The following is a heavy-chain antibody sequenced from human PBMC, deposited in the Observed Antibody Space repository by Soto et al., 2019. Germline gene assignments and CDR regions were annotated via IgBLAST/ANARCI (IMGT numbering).Heavy chain of an antibody. D-gene: IGHD6-6*01. CDR1: GGSISSYY. CDR3: ARAPIAARSYYFDY. V-gene: IGHV4-59*01. J-gene: IGHJ4*02. CDR2: IYYSGST. Sequence: TSETLSLTCNVSGGSISSYYWSWIRQPPGKGLEWIGYIYYSGSTNYNPSLKSRVTISVDTSKNQFSLKLSSVTAADTAVYYCARAPIAARSYYFDYWGQGTLVTVSS.